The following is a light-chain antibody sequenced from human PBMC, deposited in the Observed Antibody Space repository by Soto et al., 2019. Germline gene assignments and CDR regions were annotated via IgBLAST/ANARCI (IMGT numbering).Light chain of an antibody. CDR2: RTT. CDR3: LLHFGTFWV. J-gene: IGLJ3*02. CDR1: TGEVSSGYL. Sequence: QTVVTQEPSVTLSPGETVTLTCAPSTGEVSSGYLSNWFQQKPGQAPRTLINRTTNRRSWTPARFSGSLLGGKPALTLSGVQPEDEAEYYCLLHFGTFWVFGGGTKLTVL. V-gene: IGLV7-43*01.